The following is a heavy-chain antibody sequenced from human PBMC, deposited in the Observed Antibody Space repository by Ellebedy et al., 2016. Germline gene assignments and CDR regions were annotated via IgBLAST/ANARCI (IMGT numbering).Heavy chain of an antibody. J-gene: IGHJ5*02. CDR2: VYQTGST. D-gene: IGHD1-26*01. CDR1: GDSIRNSNYY. V-gene: IGHV4-39*01. CDR3: ARLGWEGTCDWVDP. Sequence: GSLRLXCSVSGDSIRNSNYYWGWIRQPPGKGLEWIGSVYQTGSTYFNPSLKGRATMSVDTSKNQFSLRLSSASAADTAVYYWARLGWEGTCDWVDPWGQGTLVTVSS.